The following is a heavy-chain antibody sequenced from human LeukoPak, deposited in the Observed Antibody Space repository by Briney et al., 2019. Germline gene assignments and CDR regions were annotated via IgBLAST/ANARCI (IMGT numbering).Heavy chain of an antibody. CDR1: GGSISSSSYY. Sequence: SETLSLTCTVSGGSISSSSYYWGWIRQPPGMGLEWIGNIYYSGSTYYNPSLKSRVTMSVDTSQNQFSLKLSSVTAADTAVYYCARLRTGAHFDYWGQGTLVTVSS. V-gene: IGHV4-39*07. CDR3: ARLRTGAHFDY. D-gene: IGHD3/OR15-3a*01. J-gene: IGHJ4*02. CDR2: IYYSGST.